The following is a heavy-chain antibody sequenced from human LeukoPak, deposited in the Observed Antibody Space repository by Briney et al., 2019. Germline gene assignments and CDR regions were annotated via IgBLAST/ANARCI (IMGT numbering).Heavy chain of an antibody. V-gene: IGHV3-53*01. J-gene: IGHJ4*02. CDR1: GFTFSSYA. CDR2: IYSGGST. CDR3: ARAWGSSFIFDY. Sequence: GGSLRLSCAASGFTFSSYAVHWVRQAPGKGLEWVSVIYSGGSTYYADSVKGRFTISRDNSKNTLYLQMNSLRAEDTAVYYCARAWGSSFIFDYWGQGTLVTVSS. D-gene: IGHD6-13*01.